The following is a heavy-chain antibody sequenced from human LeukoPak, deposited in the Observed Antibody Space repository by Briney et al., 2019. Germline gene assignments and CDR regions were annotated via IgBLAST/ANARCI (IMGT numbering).Heavy chain of an antibody. J-gene: IGHJ5*02. Sequence: ASVKVSCKASGYTFTDYYMHWVRQAPGQGLEWMGWINPNSGGTNYAQKFQGRVTMTRDTSISTAYMELSRLRSEDTAVYYCARGGRGSYTWFDPWGQGTLVTVSS. CDR1: GYTFTDYY. CDR2: INPNSGGT. D-gene: IGHD1-26*01. V-gene: IGHV1-2*02. CDR3: ARGGRGSYTWFDP.